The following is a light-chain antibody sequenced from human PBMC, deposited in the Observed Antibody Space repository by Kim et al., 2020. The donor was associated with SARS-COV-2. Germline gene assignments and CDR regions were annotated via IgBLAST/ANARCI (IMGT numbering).Light chain of an antibody. CDR2: GKN. J-gene: IGLJ2*01. CDR3: NSRDSNGNVF. CDR1: SLRTYY. Sequence: SSELTQDPAVSVALGQTVRITCQGDSLRTYYATWYQQKPGQAPVLVIYGKNNRPSGIPDRFSGSSSGNTASLTITGTQAGDEADYYCNSRDSNGNVFFGGGTKLTVL. V-gene: IGLV3-19*01.